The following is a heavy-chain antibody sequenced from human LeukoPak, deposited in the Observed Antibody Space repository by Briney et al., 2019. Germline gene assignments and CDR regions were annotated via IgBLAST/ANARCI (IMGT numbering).Heavy chain of an antibody. Sequence: SETLSLTCTVSGGSVSSASYYWSWIRQPPGRGLEWIGFIHYDGSTSYNPSLKSRDTLSVDTSKNQFSLKLSSVTAADSALYYCARILVGATTDYWGQGTLVTVSS. CDR3: ARILVGATTDY. D-gene: IGHD1-26*01. CDR1: GGSVSSASYY. V-gene: IGHV4-61*01. CDR2: IHYDGST. J-gene: IGHJ4*02.